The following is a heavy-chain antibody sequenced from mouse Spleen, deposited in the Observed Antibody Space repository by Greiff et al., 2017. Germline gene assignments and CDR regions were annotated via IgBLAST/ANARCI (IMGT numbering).Heavy chain of an antibody. V-gene: IGHV1-64*01. Sequence: QVHVKQPGAELVKPGASVKLSCKASGYTFTSYWMHWVKQRPGQGLEWIGMIHPNSGSTNYNEKFKSKATLTVDKSSSTAYMQLSSLTSEDSAVYYCARPDGYYGWYFDVWGAGTTVTVSS. CDR2: IHPNSGST. CDR3: ARPDGYYGWYFDV. D-gene: IGHD2-3*01. CDR1: GYTFTSYW. J-gene: IGHJ1*01.